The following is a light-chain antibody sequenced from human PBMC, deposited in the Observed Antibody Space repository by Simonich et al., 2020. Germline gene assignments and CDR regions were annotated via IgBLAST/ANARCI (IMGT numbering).Light chain of an antibody. Sequence: SYELTQPPSVSVSPGQTARITCSGDALPKQYAYWYQQKPGQAPVLVIYKDSERPSGIPERFSGSISGKTVTLTISGVQAEDEADYYCQSADSSGTYVVFGGGTKLTVL. CDR2: KDS. J-gene: IGLJ2*01. V-gene: IGLV3-25*03. CDR3: QSADSSGTYVV. CDR1: ALPKQY.